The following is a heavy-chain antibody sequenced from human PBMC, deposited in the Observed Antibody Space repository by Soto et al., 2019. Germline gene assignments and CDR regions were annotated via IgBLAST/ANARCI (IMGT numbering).Heavy chain of an antibody. Sequence: ASVKVSCKASGYTFTNYGISWVRQAPGQGLEWMGWISAYNGNTNCAQKLQGRVTMATDTSTSTAYMELRSLRSDDTAVYYCARDTSAGYYYGMDVWGQGTTVTVSS. V-gene: IGHV1-18*01. CDR1: GYTFTNYG. CDR2: ISAYNGNT. CDR3: ARDTSAGYYYGMDV. J-gene: IGHJ6*02. D-gene: IGHD3-3*01.